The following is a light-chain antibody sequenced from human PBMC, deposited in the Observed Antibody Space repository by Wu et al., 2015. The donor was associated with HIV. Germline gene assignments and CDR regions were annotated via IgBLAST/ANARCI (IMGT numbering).Light chain of an antibody. CDR1: QSVTSNH. Sequence: EIVLTQSPGTLSLSPGERATLSCRASQSVTSNHLAWYQHKPGQAPRLLIYGASNRAPDIPHRFSGSGSGSDFTLTISRLEPEDFAVYYCQQYDGSPFTFGPGTTVDI. J-gene: IGKJ3*01. CDR2: GAS. V-gene: IGKV3-20*01. CDR3: QQYDGSPFT.